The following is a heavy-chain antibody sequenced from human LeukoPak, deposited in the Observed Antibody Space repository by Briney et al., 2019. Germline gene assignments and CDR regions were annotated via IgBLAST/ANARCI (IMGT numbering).Heavy chain of an antibody. D-gene: IGHD2-2*01. CDR2: TYYRSKWYN. V-gene: IGHV6-1*01. Sequence: SQTLSLTCAISGDSVSSNSAAWNWLRQSPSRGLEWLGRTYYRSKWYNDYAVSVKSGITINPDTSKNQFSLQLNSVTPEDTAVYYCARSFQDQLLLNNWFDPWGQGTLVTVSS. CDR1: GDSVSSNSAA. CDR3: ARSFQDQLLLNNWFDP. J-gene: IGHJ5*02.